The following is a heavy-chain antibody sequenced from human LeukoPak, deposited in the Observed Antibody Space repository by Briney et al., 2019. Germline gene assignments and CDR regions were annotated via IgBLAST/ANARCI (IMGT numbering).Heavy chain of an antibody. CDR1: GYSFTSYW. CDR2: IYPGDSDT. Sequence: GESLKISCEGSGYSFTSYWIGWVRQMPGKGLEWMGIIYPGDSDTRYSPSFQGQVTISADKSISTAYLQWSSLKASDTAMYYCARPSGERREDDAFDIWGQGTMVTVSS. J-gene: IGHJ3*02. V-gene: IGHV5-51*01. CDR3: ARPSGERREDDAFDI. D-gene: IGHD1-1*01.